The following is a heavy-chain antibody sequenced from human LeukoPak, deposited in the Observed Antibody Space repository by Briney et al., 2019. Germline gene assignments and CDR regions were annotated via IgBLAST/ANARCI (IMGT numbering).Heavy chain of an antibody. J-gene: IGHJ5*02. V-gene: IGHV4-59*08. CDR2: VYYSGST. CDR3: ARHVRTGYNLLDH. D-gene: IGHD5-24*01. CDR1: GGSISTYY. Sequence: SETLSLTCTVSGGSISTYYWSWIRQPPGKGLEWIGYVYYSGSTNYNPSLRSRVTMSVDTSKNQFSLKLSSVSAADTAVYYCARHVRTGYNLLDHWGQGTLVTVSS.